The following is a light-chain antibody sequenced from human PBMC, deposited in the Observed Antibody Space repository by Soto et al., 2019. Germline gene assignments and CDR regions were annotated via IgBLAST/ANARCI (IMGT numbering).Light chain of an antibody. CDR3: SSYAGGIKWV. CDR2: EVS. Sequence: QSALTQPPSASGSPGQSVTISCTGTSGDVGGYNFVSWYQQHPGKAPKFMIYEVSKRPSGVPDRFSGPKSGNTASLTVSGLQAEDEADYYCSSYAGGIKWVFGGGTKVTVL. V-gene: IGLV2-8*01. CDR1: SGDVGGYNF. J-gene: IGLJ3*02.